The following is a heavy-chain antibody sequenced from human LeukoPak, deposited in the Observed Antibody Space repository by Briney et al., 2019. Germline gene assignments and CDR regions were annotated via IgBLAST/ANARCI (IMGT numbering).Heavy chain of an antibody. J-gene: IGHJ4*02. CDR2: ISGSGGST. V-gene: IGHV3-23*01. CDR1: GFTFSSYT. D-gene: IGHD3-9*01. CDR3: AKFGRLVNPGY. Sequence: GGSLRLSCVASGFTFSSYTMAWVRQAPGKGLEWVSAISGSGGSTYYADSVKGRFTISRDNSKNTLYLQMNSLRAEDTAVYYCAKFGRLVNPGYWRQGTLVTVSS.